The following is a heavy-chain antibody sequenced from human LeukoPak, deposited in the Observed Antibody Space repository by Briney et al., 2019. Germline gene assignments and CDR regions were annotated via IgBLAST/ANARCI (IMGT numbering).Heavy chain of an antibody. CDR1: GFTFSSYA. CDR3: AKDRPNYYGSNGHYYKLNGDC. D-gene: IGHD3-22*01. Sequence: GGSLRLSCAASGFTFSSYAMSWVRQAPGKGLEWVSSITSSGAATYYADSVKGRFTISRDHSDNTLYLQMNSLRAEDTAVYYCAKDRPNYYGSNGHYYKLNGDCWGQGTLVTVSS. CDR2: ITSSGAAT. V-gene: IGHV3-23*01. J-gene: IGHJ4*02.